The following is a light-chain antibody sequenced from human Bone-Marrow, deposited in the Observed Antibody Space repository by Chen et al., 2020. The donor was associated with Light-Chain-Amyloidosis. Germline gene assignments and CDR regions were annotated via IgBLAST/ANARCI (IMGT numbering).Light chain of an antibody. V-gene: IGKV1-5*03. J-gene: IGKJ1*01. CDR3: QQSNSYPWT. CDR2: KTS. CDR1: QSMDSW. Sequence: DIQMSQSPSTLAASVGDRVTITCRASQSMDSWVAWYQQKPGRTPKVLSYKTSNLQTGVPSRFSGSGSGTEFTLTISSLQPDDFATDFCQQSNSYPWTFGQGTQVEIK.